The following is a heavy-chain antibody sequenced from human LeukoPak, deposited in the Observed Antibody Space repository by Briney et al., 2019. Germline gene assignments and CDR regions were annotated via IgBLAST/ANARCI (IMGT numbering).Heavy chain of an antibody. D-gene: IGHD3-10*01. CDR3: SKDHVGLVRGVLDY. J-gene: IGHJ4*02. V-gene: IGHV3-23*01. CDR2: ISGSAGST. Sequence: PGGSLRLSCAASGFTFSSYAMSWVRQTPGKGLEWVSAISGSAGSTFYADSVKGRFTIPRDNSKNTLYLQMNSLRAEDTAVYYCSKDHVGLVRGVLDYWGQGTLVTVSS. CDR1: GFTFSSYA.